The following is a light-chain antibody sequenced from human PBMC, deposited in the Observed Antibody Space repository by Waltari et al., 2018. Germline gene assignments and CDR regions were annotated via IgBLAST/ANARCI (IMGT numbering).Light chain of an antibody. CDR1: SSDVGGYNY. CDR2: EVS. Sequence: QSALTQPASVSGSPGQSLTISCPGTSSDVGGYNYVSWYQQHPGKAPKLMIYEVSKRPSGVSNRFSGSKSGNPASLTISGLQAEDEADYYCSSYTSSSVVFGGGTKLTVL. J-gene: IGLJ2*01. V-gene: IGLV2-14*01. CDR3: SSYTSSSVV.